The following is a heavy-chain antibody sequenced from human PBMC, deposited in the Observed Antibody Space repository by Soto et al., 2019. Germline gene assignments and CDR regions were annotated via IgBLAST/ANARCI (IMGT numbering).Heavy chain of an antibody. J-gene: IGHJ5*02. V-gene: IGHV4-34*01. CDR2: INHSGST. Sequence: SETLSLTCAVYGGSFSGYYWSWIRQPPGKGLEWIGEINHSGSTNYNPPLKSRVTISVDTSKNQFSLKLSSVTAADTAVYYCARGYDFWSGYYSYWFDPWGQGTLVTVSS. D-gene: IGHD3-3*01. CDR1: GGSFSGYY. CDR3: ARGYDFWSGYYSYWFDP.